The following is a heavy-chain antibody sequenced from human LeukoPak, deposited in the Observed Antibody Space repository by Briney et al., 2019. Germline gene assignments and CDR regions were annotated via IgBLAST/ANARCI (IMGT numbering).Heavy chain of an antibody. D-gene: IGHD4-17*01. J-gene: IGHJ4*02. CDR1: GFTLTSYS. V-gene: IGHV3-21*01. Sequence: GGSLRLSCAASGFTLTSYSTNWVRQAPGKGLEWVSSISSSSSHIYYADSVKGRFTISRDNAKNSLYLQMNSLRAEDTAVYYRARDYYGDYYFDYWGQGTLVTVSS. CDR2: ISSSSSHI. CDR3: ARDYYGDYYFDY.